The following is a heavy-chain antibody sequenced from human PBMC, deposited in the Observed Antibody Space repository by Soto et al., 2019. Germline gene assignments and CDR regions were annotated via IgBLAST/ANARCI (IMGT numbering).Heavy chain of an antibody. CDR2: ISAYNGNT. Sequence: QVQLVQSGAEVKKPGASVKVSCKASGYTFTSYGISWVRQAPGQGLEWMGWISAYNGNTNYAQKLQGRVTMTTDTSTSTAYMELRSLRSDDTAVYYCARVSPYHRRGGYSHAFDIWGQGTMVTVSS. CDR3: ARVSPYHRRGGYSHAFDI. J-gene: IGHJ3*02. V-gene: IGHV1-18*01. CDR1: GYTFTSYG. D-gene: IGHD3-10*01.